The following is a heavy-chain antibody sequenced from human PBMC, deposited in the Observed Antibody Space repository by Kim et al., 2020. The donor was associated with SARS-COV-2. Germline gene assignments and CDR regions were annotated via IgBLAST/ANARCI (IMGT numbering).Heavy chain of an antibody. D-gene: IGHD6-13*01. Sequence: ASVKVSCKASGYTFTSYGISWVRQAPGQGLEWMGWISAYNGNTNYAQKLQGRVTMTTDTSTSTAYMELRSLRSDDTAVYYCARGLRGVEHSSSWQANSNWFDPWGQGTLVTVSS. CDR1: GYTFTSYG. V-gene: IGHV1-18*01. CDR3: ARGLRGVEHSSSWQANSNWFDP. J-gene: IGHJ5*02. CDR2: ISAYNGNT.